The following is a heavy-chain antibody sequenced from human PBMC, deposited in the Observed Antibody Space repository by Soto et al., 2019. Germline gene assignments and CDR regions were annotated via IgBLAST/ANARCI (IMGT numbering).Heavy chain of an antibody. D-gene: IGHD3-10*01. CDR2: IRSKANSYAT. V-gene: IGHV3-73*01. J-gene: IGHJ4*02. CDR3: TVNYGPQ. Sequence: WWSLRLSCSASVFTFSGSAMHWFRQASGKGLEWVGRIRSKANSYATAYAASVKGRFTISRDDSKNTAYLQMNSLKTEDTAVYYCTVNYGPQWGQGTLVTVSS. CDR1: VFTFSGSA.